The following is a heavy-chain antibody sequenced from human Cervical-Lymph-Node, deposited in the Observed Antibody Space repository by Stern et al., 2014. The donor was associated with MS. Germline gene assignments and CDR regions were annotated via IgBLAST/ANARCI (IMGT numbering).Heavy chain of an antibody. CDR3: ARDLPAAWYGMDV. CDR2: IIPMFGIA. Sequence: VQLVESGAEVKKPGSSGKVSCKASGDIFSTYSITWVRQAPGQGLEWMGRIIPMFGIANYAQKFQGRLTITADTSTSTAYMELSSLRSEDTAVFYCARDLPAAWYGMDVWGQGTTVTVSS. J-gene: IGHJ6*02. D-gene: IGHD6-25*01. CDR1: GDIFSTYS. V-gene: IGHV1-69*09.